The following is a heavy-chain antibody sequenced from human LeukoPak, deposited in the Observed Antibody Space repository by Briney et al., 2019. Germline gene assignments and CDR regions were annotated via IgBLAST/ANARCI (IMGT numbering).Heavy chain of an antibody. CDR1: GGSISSSSYY. CDR3: ARRGSGWYYFDY. CDR2: IYYSGST. J-gene: IGHJ4*02. D-gene: IGHD6-19*01. Sequence: PSETLSLNCTVSGGSISSSSYYWGWIRQPPGKGLEWIGSIYYSGSTYYNPSLKSRVTISVDTSKNQFSLKLSSVTAADTAVYYCARRGSGWYYFDYWGQGTLVTVSS. V-gene: IGHV4-39*01.